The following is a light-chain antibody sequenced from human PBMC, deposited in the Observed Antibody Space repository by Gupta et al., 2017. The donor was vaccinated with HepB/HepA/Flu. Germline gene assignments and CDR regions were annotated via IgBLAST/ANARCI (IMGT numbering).Light chain of an antibody. J-gene: IGKJ5*01. V-gene: IGKV3-15*01. CDR2: GAS. CDR3: QQYNTCSLT. Sequence: EIVMTQSPATLSVSPGERATLSCRASQSVSSNLAWYQQKPGQAPRLLIYGASTRASGIPARFSGSGSGTEFTLTISSLHSEDFAVYYCQQYNTCSLTFGQGTRMEIK. CDR1: QSVSSN.